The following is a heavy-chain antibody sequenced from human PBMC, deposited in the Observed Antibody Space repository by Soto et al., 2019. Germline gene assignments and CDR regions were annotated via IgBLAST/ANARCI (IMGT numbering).Heavy chain of an antibody. CDR2: IYESGST. D-gene: IGHD6-13*01. V-gene: IGHV4-38-2*02. CDR1: GYSISSGYY. J-gene: IGHJ4*02. Sequence: KTSETLSLTCDVSGYSISSGYYWGWIRQPPGKGLEWIGSIYESGSTSYNLALKSRVTISVDTAKNHFSLKLSSVTAADTAVYFCARDSRRGEHSGTFHYWGPGTLLTVSS. CDR3: ARDSRRGEHSGTFHY.